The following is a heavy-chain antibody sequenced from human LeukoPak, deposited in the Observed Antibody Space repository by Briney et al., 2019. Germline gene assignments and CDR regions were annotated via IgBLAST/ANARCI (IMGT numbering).Heavy chain of an antibody. Sequence: GGSLRLSCAASGFTFTTYAMRWVRQAPAEGLEWGSGISDSGKSTYYADSVKGQFTISRDTSKNTLSMQINSLPAEAPPVYYCATQESGCWYFDYWGQGTLVTVSS. CDR2: ISDSGKST. CDR3: ATQESGCWYFDY. J-gene: IGHJ4*02. V-gene: IGHV3-23*01. CDR1: GFTFTTYA. D-gene: IGHD6-19*01.